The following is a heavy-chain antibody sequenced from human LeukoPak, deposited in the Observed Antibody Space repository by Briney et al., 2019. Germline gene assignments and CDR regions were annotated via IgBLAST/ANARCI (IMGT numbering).Heavy chain of an antibody. Sequence: GGSLRLSCAVSGFTFSGFRMSWSRQAPGKGLEWVSYISSSGSTIYYADSVKGRFSISRDNAKNSLHLQMNSLRAEDTAVYYCARGTVAGKAPYWGQGTLVTVSS. CDR1: GFTFSGFR. CDR3: ARGTVAGKAPY. V-gene: IGHV3-48*01. CDR2: ISSSGSTI. J-gene: IGHJ4*02. D-gene: IGHD6-19*01.